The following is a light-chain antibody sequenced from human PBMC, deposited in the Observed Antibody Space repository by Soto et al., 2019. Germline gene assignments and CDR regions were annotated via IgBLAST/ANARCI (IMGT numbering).Light chain of an antibody. CDR2: WAS. Sequence: DIVMTQSPDSLAVSLGEKATINCNSSQSILYTSNNRNYLAWYQQKPGQPPKLLLNWASARESGVPDRFSDSGSGTDFTLTTNSLQTEDVATYYCQQYYTPPWTFGQGTKVDIK. V-gene: IGKV4-1*01. CDR3: QQYYTPPWT. J-gene: IGKJ1*01. CDR1: QSILYTSNNRNY.